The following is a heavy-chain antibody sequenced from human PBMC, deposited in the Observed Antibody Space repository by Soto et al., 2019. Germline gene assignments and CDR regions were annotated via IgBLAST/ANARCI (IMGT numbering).Heavy chain of an antibody. CDR3: ARQPLYESGGFCLDY. V-gene: IGHV4-39*01. CDR1: GGSIRSGSYN. D-gene: IGHD3-22*01. J-gene: IGHJ4*02. Sequence: PSETLSLTCTVSGGSIRSGSYNWGWVREPPGKGLEWIGSIYYSGRTFYNPSLKSRVTMSVDTSKNQFSLKLNSVTAADTAVYYCARQPLYESGGFCLDYWGQGTLVTVSS. CDR2: IYYSGRT.